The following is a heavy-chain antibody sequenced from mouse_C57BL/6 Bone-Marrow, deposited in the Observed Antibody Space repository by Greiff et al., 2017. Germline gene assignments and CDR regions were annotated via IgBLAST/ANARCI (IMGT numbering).Heavy chain of an antibody. J-gene: IGHJ1*03. CDR2: ILPGSGST. Sequence: VQLQESGAELMKPGASVKLSCKATGYTFTGYWLEWVKQRPGHGLEWIGEILPGSGSTNYNEKFKGKATFTADTSSNTAYMQLSSLTTEDSAIYYCARLRVIYYGVDWDFDVWGTGTTVTVSS. CDR3: ARLRVIYYGVDWDFDV. CDR1: GYTFTGYW. D-gene: IGHD2-13*01. V-gene: IGHV1-9*01.